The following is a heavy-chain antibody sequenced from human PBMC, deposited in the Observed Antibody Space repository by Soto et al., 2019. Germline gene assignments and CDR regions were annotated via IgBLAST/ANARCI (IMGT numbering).Heavy chain of an antibody. D-gene: IGHD3-22*01. V-gene: IGHV5-10-1*01. CDR1: GYSFAVYW. CDR3: ARQIYDSDTGPNFQYYFDS. Sequence: GESLKISGQGSGYSFAVYWSTWVLQKPGKGLEWMGRIDPSDSQTCYSPSFRGHVTISATKSITTVFLQWSSLRASDTAMYYCARQIYDSDTGPNFQYYFDSWGQGTPVTVSS. J-gene: IGHJ4*02. CDR2: IDPSDSQT.